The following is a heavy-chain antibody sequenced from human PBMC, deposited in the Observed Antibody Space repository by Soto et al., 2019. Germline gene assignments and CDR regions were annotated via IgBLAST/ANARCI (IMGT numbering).Heavy chain of an antibody. D-gene: IGHD4-17*01. CDR2: IWYDGSNK. CDR3: ARESYGDYEYYYYGMDV. CDR1: GFTFSSYG. J-gene: IGHJ6*02. Sequence: QVQLVESGGGVVQPGRSLRLSCAASGFTFSSYGMHWVRQAPGKGLEWVAVIWYDGSNKYYADSVKGRFTISRDNSKNRLYLQMNSLRAEDTAVYYCARESYGDYEYYYYGMDVWGQGTTVTVSS. V-gene: IGHV3-33*01.